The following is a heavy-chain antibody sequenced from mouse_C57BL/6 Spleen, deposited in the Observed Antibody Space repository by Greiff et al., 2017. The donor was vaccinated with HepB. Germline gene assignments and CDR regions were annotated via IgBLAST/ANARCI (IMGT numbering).Heavy chain of an antibody. D-gene: IGHD1-1*01. CDR2: IDPETGGT. CDR3: TRPRGGSSFWFAY. V-gene: IGHV1-15*01. Sequence: QVQLQQSGAELVRPGASVTLSCKASGYTFTDYEMHWVKQTPVHGLEWIGAIDPETGGTAYNQKFKGKAILTADKSSSTAYMELRSLTSEDSAVYYCTRPRGGSSFWFAYWGQGTLVTVSA. CDR1: GYTFTDYE. J-gene: IGHJ3*01.